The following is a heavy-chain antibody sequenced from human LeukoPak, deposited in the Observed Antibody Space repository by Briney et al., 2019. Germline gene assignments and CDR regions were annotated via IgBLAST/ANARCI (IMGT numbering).Heavy chain of an antibody. J-gene: IGHJ5*02. Sequence: SETLSLTCTVSGDSISTYYWSWIRQPPGKGLEWIGYIYYSGSTTYNPSLKSRVTISVDTSKNQFSLKLSSVTAADTAVYYCARRVWGSSWYPRWFDPWDQGTLVTVSS. D-gene: IGHD6-13*01. CDR2: IYYSGST. CDR3: ARRVWGSSWYPRWFDP. CDR1: GDSISTYY. V-gene: IGHV4-59*12.